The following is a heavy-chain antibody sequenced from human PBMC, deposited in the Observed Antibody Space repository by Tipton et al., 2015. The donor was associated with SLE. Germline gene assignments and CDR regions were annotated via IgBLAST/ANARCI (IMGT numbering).Heavy chain of an antibody. CDR3: ARADTFYSSFYI. CDR1: GYDFPGYY. J-gene: IGHJ3*02. D-gene: IGHD2/OR15-2a*01. V-gene: IGHV5-51*03. Sequence: QLVQSGAEVKKAGETLKISCKGSGYDFPGYYIAWVRQTPGKGLEWVGMVYPRDSEVRYSPSFQGHVTVSADNSISTAFLQWDSLKVSDTGVYYCARADTFYSSFYIWGQGTMVTVSS. CDR2: VYPRDSEV.